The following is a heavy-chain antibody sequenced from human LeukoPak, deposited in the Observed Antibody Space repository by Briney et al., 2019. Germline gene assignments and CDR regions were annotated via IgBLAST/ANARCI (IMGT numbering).Heavy chain of an antibody. V-gene: IGHV4-39*07. J-gene: IGHJ5*02. CDR3: AREHDYYDSSGYGP. CDR1: GGSIRSTSYY. CDR2: IYYTGST. D-gene: IGHD3-22*01. Sequence: SETLSLTCTVSGGSIRSTSYYWGCIRQPPGKGLEWIGSIYYTGSTYYTPSLKSRVTISVDTSKNQFSLNLSSVTAADTAVYYCAREHDYYDSSGYGPWGQGTLVTVSS.